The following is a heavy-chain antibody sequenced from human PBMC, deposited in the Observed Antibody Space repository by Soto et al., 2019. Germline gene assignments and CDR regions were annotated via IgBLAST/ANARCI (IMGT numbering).Heavy chain of an antibody. CDR3: AAAGTDY. D-gene: IGHD6-13*01. CDR2: IYYSGST. CDR1: VGSISSYY. V-gene: IGHV4-59*01. J-gene: IGHJ4*02. Sequence: SETLSLTCTFSVGSISSYYWSWIRQPPGKGLEWIGYIYYSGSTNYNPSLKSRVTISVDTSKNQFSLKLSSVTAADTAVYYCAAAGTDYWGQGTLVTVSS.